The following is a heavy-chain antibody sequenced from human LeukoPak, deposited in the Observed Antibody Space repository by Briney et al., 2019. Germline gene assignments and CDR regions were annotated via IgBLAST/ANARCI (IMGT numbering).Heavy chain of an antibody. CDR1: GGSISSSSYY. V-gene: IGHV4-61*02. CDR3: AGITIFGVVLY. Sequence: SQTLSLTCTVSGGSISSSSYYWSWIRQPAGKGLEWIGRIYTSGSTNYNPSLKSRVTISVDTSKNQFSLKLSSVTAADTAVYYCAGITIFGVVLYWGQGTLVTVSS. CDR2: IYTSGST. D-gene: IGHD3-3*01. J-gene: IGHJ4*02.